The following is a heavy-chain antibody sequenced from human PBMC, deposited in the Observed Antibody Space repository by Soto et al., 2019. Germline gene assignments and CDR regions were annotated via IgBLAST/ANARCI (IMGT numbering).Heavy chain of an antibody. Sequence: QVQVVQSGAEVKKPGASVKVACKASGYSFDTFGMSWVRQAPGPGLEWMGWISIEKGDTNSAQKFQDRVTMTTDTSTSTAYMELRSLTSDDTAVYYCARCYCSVGSCFTCWHFDLWGRGTLVTVSS. D-gene: IGHD2-15*01. CDR1: GYSFDTFG. V-gene: IGHV1-18*01. J-gene: IGHJ2*01. CDR3: ARCYCSVGSCFTCWHFDL. CDR2: ISIEKGDT.